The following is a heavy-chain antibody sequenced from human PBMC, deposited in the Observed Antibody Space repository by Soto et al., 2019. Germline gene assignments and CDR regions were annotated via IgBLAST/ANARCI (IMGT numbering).Heavy chain of an antibody. CDR1: GGSISSSSYY. V-gene: IGHV4-39*01. CDR3: ARTSRYDFWSGYYFDY. Sequence: QLQLQESGPGLVKPSETLSLTCTVSGGSISSSSYYWGWIRQPPGKGLEWIGSIYYSGSTYYNPSLKSRVTISVDTSKNQFSRKLSSVTAADTAVYYCARTSRYDFWSGYYFDYWGQGTLVTVSS. D-gene: IGHD3-3*01. J-gene: IGHJ4*02. CDR2: IYYSGST.